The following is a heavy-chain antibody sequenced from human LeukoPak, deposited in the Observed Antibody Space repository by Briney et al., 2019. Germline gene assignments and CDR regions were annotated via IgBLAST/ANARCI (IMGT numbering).Heavy chain of an antibody. D-gene: IGHD2-2*01. CDR1: GGSISSSRYY. V-gene: IGHV4-39*01. CDR2: IYYSGST. CDR3: ARHGGQDIVVVPAAIARPYYYGMDV. Sequence: PSETLSLTCTVSGGSISSSRYYWGWLRQPPGKGLEWIGSIYYSGSTYYNPSLKSRVTISVDTSKNQFSLKLSSVTAADTAVYYCARHGGQDIVVVPAAIARPYYYGMDVWGQGTTVTVSS. J-gene: IGHJ6*02.